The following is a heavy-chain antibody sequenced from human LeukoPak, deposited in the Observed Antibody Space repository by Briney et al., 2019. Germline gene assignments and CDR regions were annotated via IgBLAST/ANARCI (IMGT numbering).Heavy chain of an antibody. Sequence: GGSLRLSCAASGFAFSSYWMHWVRHGPGKGLVWVSRANGAGSDTSYADSVKGRFTISRDNAKNTLYLQMNSLRAEDTAVYYCSRSATGGFFDSWGQGTLVTVSS. J-gene: IGHJ4*02. V-gene: IGHV3-74*01. CDR2: ANGAGSDT. D-gene: IGHD2-15*01. CDR3: SRSATGGFFDS. CDR1: GFAFSSYW.